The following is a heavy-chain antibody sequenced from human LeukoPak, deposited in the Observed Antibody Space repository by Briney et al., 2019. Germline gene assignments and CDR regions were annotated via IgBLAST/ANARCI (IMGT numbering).Heavy chain of an antibody. D-gene: IGHD3-9*01. Sequence: PGGSLRLSCAASGFTLSSYAMSWVRQAPGKGLEWVSVISGSGGSTYYADSVKGRFTISRDNSKNTLYLQMNSLRAEDTAVYYCAKVPYYDILTGYSNDYWGQGTLVTVSS. CDR1: GFTLSSYA. CDR2: ISGSGGST. J-gene: IGHJ4*02. CDR3: AKVPYYDILTGYSNDY. V-gene: IGHV3-23*01.